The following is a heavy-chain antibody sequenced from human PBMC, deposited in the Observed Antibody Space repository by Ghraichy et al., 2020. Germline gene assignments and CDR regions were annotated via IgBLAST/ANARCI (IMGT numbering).Heavy chain of an antibody. CDR3: AKSGYSYGFSPHKHGMDV. Sequence: GGSLRLSCAASGFTFSSYAMHWVRQAPGKGLEWVVVISDGGSDKYYADSVKGRFTISRDNSKNTLYLQMNSLRAEDTAVYYCAKSGYSYGFSPHKHGMDVWGQGTTVTVSS. D-gene: IGHD5-18*01. J-gene: IGHJ6*02. CDR1: GFTFSSYA. V-gene: IGHV3-30*18. CDR2: ISDGGSDK.